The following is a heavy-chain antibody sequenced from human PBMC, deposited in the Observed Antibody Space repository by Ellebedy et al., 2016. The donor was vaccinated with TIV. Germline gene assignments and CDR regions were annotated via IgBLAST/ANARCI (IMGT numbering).Heavy chain of an antibody. CDR1: GDSVSRDIG. CDR2: TYYRSKWNN. J-gene: IGHJ6*02. V-gene: IGHV6-1*01. CDR3: ARGWFGSGMGV. Sequence: SQTLSLTCVISGDSVSRDIGWNWIRQSPSRGLEWLGRTYYRSKWNNDYAVSLKSRITINPDTSKNQFSLQLNSVTPEDTAVYYCARGWFGSGMGVWGQGTTVTVSS. D-gene: IGHD3-16*01.